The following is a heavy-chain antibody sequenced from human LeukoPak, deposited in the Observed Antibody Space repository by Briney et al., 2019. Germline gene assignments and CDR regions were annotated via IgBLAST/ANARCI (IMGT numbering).Heavy chain of an antibody. J-gene: IGHJ4*02. CDR1: GGSISSGSYY. Sequence: SQTLSLTCTVSGGSISSGSYYWSWIRQPAGKGLEWIGRIYTSGSTNYNPSLKSRVTISVDTSKNQFSLKLSSVTAADTAVYYSARDGNSGSYYGSFDYWGQGTLVTVSS. V-gene: IGHV4-61*02. CDR3: ARDGNSGSYYGSFDY. D-gene: IGHD1-26*01. CDR2: IYTSGST.